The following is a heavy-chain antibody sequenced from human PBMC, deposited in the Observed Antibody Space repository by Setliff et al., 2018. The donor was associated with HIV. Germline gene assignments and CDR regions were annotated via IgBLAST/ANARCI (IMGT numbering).Heavy chain of an antibody. D-gene: IGHD3-22*01. CDR3: ARSVRHRTVTMIVGRFDP. J-gene: IGHJ5*02. CDR2: INHSGST. Sequence: KPSETLSLTCAVYGGSFSGYYWSWIRQPPGKGLEWIGEINHSGSTNYNPSFKSRVTISVDTSKNQFSLKLSSVTAADTAVYYCARSVRHRTVTMIVGRFDPWGQGALVTVSS. CDR1: GGSFSGYY. V-gene: IGHV4-34*01.